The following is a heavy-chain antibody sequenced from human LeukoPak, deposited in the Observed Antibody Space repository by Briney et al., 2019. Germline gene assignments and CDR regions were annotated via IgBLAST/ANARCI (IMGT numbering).Heavy chain of an antibody. Sequence: ASVRVSCKASGGTFSSYAISWVRQAPGQGLEWMGGITPIFGTANYAQKFQGRVTITADESTSTAYMELSSLRSEDTAVYYCASTPEYSGSYSAYWGQGTLVTVSS. D-gene: IGHD1-26*01. CDR2: ITPIFGTA. V-gene: IGHV1-69*13. CDR3: ASTPEYSGSYSAY. J-gene: IGHJ4*02. CDR1: GGTFSSYA.